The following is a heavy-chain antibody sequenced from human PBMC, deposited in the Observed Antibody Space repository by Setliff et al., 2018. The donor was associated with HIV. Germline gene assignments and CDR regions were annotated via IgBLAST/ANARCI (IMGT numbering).Heavy chain of an antibody. D-gene: IGHD3-10*01. CDR2: IYHSGST. V-gene: IGHV4-39*07. Sequence: SETLSLTCTVSGGSMTSSNYYWGWIRQSPGRGLEWIGSIYHSGSTNYIPSLKSRVTISVDKSKNQFSLKLSSVTAADTAVYYCARDPVWFGELSWFDPWGQGTLVTVSS. J-gene: IGHJ5*02. CDR1: GGSMTSSNYY. CDR3: ARDPVWFGELSWFDP.